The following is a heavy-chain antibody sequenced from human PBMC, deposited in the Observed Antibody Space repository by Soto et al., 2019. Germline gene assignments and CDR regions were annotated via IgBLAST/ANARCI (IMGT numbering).Heavy chain of an antibody. CDR3: AREAVAGLDY. CDR2: ISYNGKNK. CDR1: GFTFSNNA. Sequence: QVQLVESGGDVVQPGRSLSLSCAASGFTFSNNAMHWVRQAPGKGLEWVAIISYNGKNKNYAESVKGRFTISRDNSRNTLYLQMNSLRAEDTAVYYCAREAVAGLDYWGHGTLVTVSS. D-gene: IGHD6-19*01. J-gene: IGHJ4*01. V-gene: IGHV3-30*04.